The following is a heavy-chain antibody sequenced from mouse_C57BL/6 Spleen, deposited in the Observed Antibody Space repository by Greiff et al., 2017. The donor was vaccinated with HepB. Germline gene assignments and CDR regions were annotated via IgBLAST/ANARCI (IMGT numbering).Heavy chain of an antibody. J-gene: IGHJ1*03. CDR1: GFNIKDDY. V-gene: IGHV14-4*01. CDR3: TTSEYDGYYVWYFDV. D-gene: IGHD2-3*01. CDR2: IDPENGDT. Sequence: DVQLQESGAELVRPGASVKLSCTASGFNIKDDYMHWVKQRPEQGLEWIGWIDPENGDTEYASKFQGKATITADTSSNTAYLQLSSLTSEDTAVYYCTTSEYDGYYVWYFDVWGTGTTVTVSS.